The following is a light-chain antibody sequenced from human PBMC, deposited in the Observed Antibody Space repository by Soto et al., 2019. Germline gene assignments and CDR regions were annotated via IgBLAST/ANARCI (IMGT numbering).Light chain of an antibody. V-gene: IGLV2-8*01. J-gene: IGLJ3*02. CDR2: EVT. CDR1: SSDVGNYNY. Sequence: QSVLTQPSSASGSPGQSVTISCTGTSSDVGNYNYVSWYQQHPGKAPKLMIYEVTKRPSGVPDRFSGSKSGNTASLTVSGLQAEDEADYYCSSYAGSKTLFGGGTKLTVL. CDR3: SSYAGSKTL.